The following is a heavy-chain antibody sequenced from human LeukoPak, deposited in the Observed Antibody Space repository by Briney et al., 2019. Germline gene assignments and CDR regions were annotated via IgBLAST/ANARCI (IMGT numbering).Heavy chain of an antibody. J-gene: IGHJ5*02. CDR1: GGTSSSYA. V-gene: IGHV1-69*13. D-gene: IGHD6-13*01. CDR2: IIPIFGTA. Sequence: SVKVSCKASGGTSSSYAISWVRQAPGQGLEWMGGIIPIFGTANYAQKFQGRVTITADESTSTAYMELSSLRSEDTAVYYCARDKEDSSSWYSYTPNWFDPWGQGTLVTVSS. CDR3: ARDKEDSSSWYSYTPNWFDP.